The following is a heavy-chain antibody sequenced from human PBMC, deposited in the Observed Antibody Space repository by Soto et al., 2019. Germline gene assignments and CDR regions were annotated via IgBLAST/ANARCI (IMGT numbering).Heavy chain of an antibody. Sequence: QVQLVQSGAEVKKPGASVKVSCKASGYTFTGYYMYWVRQAPGQGLEWMGWINPNSGGTNYAQKFQGWVTMTRDTSISTAYMEVSRLRSDDTAVYYCARGRVAAAGTADFQHWGQGTLVTVSS. V-gene: IGHV1-2*04. J-gene: IGHJ1*01. CDR1: GYTFTGYY. D-gene: IGHD6-13*01. CDR2: INPNSGGT. CDR3: ARGRVAAAGTADFQH.